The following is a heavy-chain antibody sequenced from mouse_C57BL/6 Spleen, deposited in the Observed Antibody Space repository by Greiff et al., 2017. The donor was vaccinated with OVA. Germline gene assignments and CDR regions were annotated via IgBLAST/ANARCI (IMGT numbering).Heavy chain of an antibody. CDR2: IDPETGGT. CDR1: GYTFTDYE. V-gene: IGHV1-15*01. CDR3: TSVYGNWGDY. J-gene: IGHJ2*01. D-gene: IGHD2-1*01. Sequence: QVQLQQSGAELVRPGASVTLSCKASGYTFTDYEMHWVKQTPVHGLEWIGAIDPETGGTAYNQKFKGKAILTADKSSSTAYMELRSLTSEDSAVYYCTSVYGNWGDYWGQGTTLTVSS.